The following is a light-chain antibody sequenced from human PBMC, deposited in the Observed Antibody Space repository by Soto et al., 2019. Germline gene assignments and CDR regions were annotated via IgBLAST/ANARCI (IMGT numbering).Light chain of an antibody. Sequence: DIQMTQSPSSLSASVGDRVTITCRASQAIGNDLGWYQQKPGKAPNRLIYSASRSQSGVPSRFSGSGSGTEFTLTISSLQPEDFATYYCLQHNSFPRAFGAGTKVEIK. J-gene: IGKJ4*01. CDR2: SAS. CDR3: LQHNSFPRA. CDR1: QAIGND. V-gene: IGKV1-17*01.